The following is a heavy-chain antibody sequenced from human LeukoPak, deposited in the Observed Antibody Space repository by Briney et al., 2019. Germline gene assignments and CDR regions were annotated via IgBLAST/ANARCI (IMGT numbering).Heavy chain of an antibody. CDR1: GFTVSSNY. CDR2: IYSGGST. V-gene: IGHV3-66*02. Sequence: GGSLRLSCAASGFTVSSNYMSWVRQAPGKGLEWVSVIYSGGSTYYADSVKGRFTISRDNSKNTLYLQMNSLRAEDTAVYYCARDRGVRGVPGYADYYMDDWGKGTTVTVSS. CDR3: ARDRGVRGVPGYADYYMDD. D-gene: IGHD3-10*01. J-gene: IGHJ6*03.